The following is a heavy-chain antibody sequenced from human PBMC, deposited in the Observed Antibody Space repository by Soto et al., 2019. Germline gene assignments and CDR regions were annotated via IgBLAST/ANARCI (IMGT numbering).Heavy chain of an antibody. CDR1: GGSVNSENC. V-gene: IGHV4-4*02. D-gene: IGHD3-16*01. J-gene: IGHJ6*02. Sequence: PSETLSLTCAVSGGSVNSENCWTWLRQSPGKGLEWIGDIYSTGSTNYSPSLKSRVTILMDKSRNQFSLILASVIAADTAVYYCARPSLSYYYHGLDVWGQGITVTVSS. CDR3: ARPSLSYYYHGLDV. CDR2: IYSTGST.